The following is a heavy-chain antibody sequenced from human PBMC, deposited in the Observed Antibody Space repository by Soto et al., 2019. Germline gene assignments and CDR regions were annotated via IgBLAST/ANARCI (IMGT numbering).Heavy chain of an antibody. Sequence: PSETLSLTCTVSGGSISSYYWSWIRQPPGKGLEWIGYIYYSGSTNYNPSPKSRVTISVDTSKNQFSLKLSSVTAADTAVYYCARDVFYYDSSGYGGGMDVWGQRTTVTVSS. CDR2: IYYSGST. CDR3: ARDVFYYDSSGYGGGMDV. V-gene: IGHV4-59*01. CDR1: GGSISSYY. J-gene: IGHJ6*02. D-gene: IGHD3-22*01.